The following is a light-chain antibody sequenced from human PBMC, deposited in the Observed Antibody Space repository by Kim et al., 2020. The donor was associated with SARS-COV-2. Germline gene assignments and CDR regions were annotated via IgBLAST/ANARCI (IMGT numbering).Light chain of an antibody. CDR1: QSLVHSDGNIY. Sequence: DVVMTQSPLSLPVTLGQPASISCRSSQSLVHSDGNIYLNWFQQRPGQSPRRLIYKVSDRDSGVPDRFSGSGSGTDFTLKISRVEAEDVGVYYCMQGTYWPRTFGQGTKVDIK. CDR3: MQGTYWPRT. CDR2: KVS. J-gene: IGKJ1*01. V-gene: IGKV2-30*02.